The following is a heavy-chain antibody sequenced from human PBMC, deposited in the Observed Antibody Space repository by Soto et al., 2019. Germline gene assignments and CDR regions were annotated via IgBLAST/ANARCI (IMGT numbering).Heavy chain of an antibody. V-gene: IGHV1-46*03. J-gene: IGHJ4*01. CDR1: AYIFTSYY. CDR3: SRVDPGETSPFDH. Sequence: SVNVSCKASAYIFTSYYIHWVRQAPGQGLEWMGWINPFDGSRMFAQSFQGRVTMTRDTSTSTVYMEVSSLRSEDTAVYYCSRVDPGETSPFDHWGQ. D-gene: IGHD3-10*01. CDR2: INPFDGSR.